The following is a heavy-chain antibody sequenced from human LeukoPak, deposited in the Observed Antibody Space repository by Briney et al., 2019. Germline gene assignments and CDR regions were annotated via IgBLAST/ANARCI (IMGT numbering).Heavy chain of an antibody. J-gene: IGHJ3*02. CDR3: ARERHYGSGSEI. CDR1: GFTVSSNY. Sequence: GESLKISCAASGFTVSSNYMSWVRQAPGKGLEWVSVIYSGGSTYYADSVKGRFTISRDNSKNTLYLQMNSLRAEDTAVYYCARERHYGSGSEIWGQGTMVTVSS. CDR2: IYSGGST. D-gene: IGHD3-10*01. V-gene: IGHV3-53*01.